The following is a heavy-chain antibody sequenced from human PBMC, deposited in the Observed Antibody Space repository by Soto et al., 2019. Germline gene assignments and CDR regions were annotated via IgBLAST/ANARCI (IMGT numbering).Heavy chain of an antibody. CDR3: ARPRYDFWSGYYSLDY. CDR2: INPNSGGT. J-gene: IGHJ4*02. D-gene: IGHD3-3*01. V-gene: IGHV1-2*02. Sequence: ASVKVSCKASGYTFTGYYMHWVRQAPGQGLEWMGWINPNSGGTNYAQKFQGRVTMTRDTSISTAHMELSRLRSDDTAVYYCARPRYDFWSGYYSLDYWGQGTLVTVSS. CDR1: GYTFTGYY.